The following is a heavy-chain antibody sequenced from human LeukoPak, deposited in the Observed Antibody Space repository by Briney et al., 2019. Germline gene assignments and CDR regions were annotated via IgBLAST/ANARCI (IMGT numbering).Heavy chain of an antibody. Sequence: GRSLRLSCAASGFTFDDYAMHWVRQAPGKGLEWVSGISWNSGSIGYADSVKGRFTISRDNAKNSLYLQMNSLRAEDTALYYCAKDLSGIAVAGPFDYWGRGTLVTVSS. V-gene: IGHV3-9*01. CDR3: AKDLSGIAVAGPFDY. CDR1: GFTFDDYA. D-gene: IGHD6-19*01. J-gene: IGHJ4*02. CDR2: ISWNSGSI.